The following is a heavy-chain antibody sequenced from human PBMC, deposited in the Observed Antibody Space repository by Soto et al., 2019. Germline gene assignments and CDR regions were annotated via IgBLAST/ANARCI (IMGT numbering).Heavy chain of an antibody. D-gene: IGHD6-13*01. CDR3: VSLYGSSWFSLGMDV. CDR1: GGSISSYY. V-gene: IGHV4-59*08. J-gene: IGHJ6*02. Sequence: SETLSLTCTVSGGSISSYYWSWIRQPPGKGLEWIGYIDNSGSTNYNPSLKSRVIISVDTSKNQFSLKLYSATAADTAVYYCVSLYGSSWFSLGMDVWGQGTTVTVSS. CDR2: IDNSGST.